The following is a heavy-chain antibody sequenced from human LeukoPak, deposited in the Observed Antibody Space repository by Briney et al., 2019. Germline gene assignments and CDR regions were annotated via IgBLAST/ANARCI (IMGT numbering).Heavy chain of an antibody. CDR1: GFTVSSNY. J-gene: IGHJ4*02. CDR2: LYSGGGA. V-gene: IGHV3-66*01. CDR3: ARTGSTVTMLYPFDH. Sequence: GGSLRLSCAASGFTVSSNYMSWVRQAPGRGLEWVSVLYSGGGAFYSDSVKGRFTISRDNSKNTLNLQMNSLRAEDTAVYYCARTGSTVTMLYPFDHWGQGTLVTVFS. D-gene: IGHD4-17*01.